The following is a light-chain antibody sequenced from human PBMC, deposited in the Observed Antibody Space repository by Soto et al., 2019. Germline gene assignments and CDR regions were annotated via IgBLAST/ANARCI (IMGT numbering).Light chain of an antibody. Sequence: QSALTQPASVSGSPGQSITISCTGTSSDVGGYNYVSWYQQHPGKAPKLMICDVSNRPSGVSNRFSGSKSGNTASLTISGLQAEDEADYYCSSYTSSSPYVVFGGGTKLTVL. J-gene: IGLJ2*01. CDR1: SSDVGGYNY. CDR3: SSYTSSSPYVV. CDR2: DVS. V-gene: IGLV2-14*01.